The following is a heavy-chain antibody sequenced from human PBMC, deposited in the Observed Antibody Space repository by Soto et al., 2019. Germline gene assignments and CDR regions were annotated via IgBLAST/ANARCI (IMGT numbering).Heavy chain of an antibody. V-gene: IGHV1-69*13. CDR1: GGTFSSYA. CDR2: IIPIFGTA. CDR3: ARPYYYDSSGSEAFDY. J-gene: IGHJ4*02. Sequence: ASVKVSCKASGGTFSSYAISWVRQAPGQGLEWMGGIIPIFGTANYAQKFQGRVTITADESTSTAYMELSSLRSEDTAVYYCARPYYYDSSGSEAFDYWGQGTLVTVSS. D-gene: IGHD3-22*01.